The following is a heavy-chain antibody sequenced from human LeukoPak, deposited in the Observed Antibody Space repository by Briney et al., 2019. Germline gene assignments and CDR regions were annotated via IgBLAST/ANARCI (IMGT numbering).Heavy chain of an antibody. D-gene: IGHD1-14*01. CDR1: GFTFSSYW. CDR3: ARGNPRGFSVYYLDY. CDR2: IKQDGSEK. J-gene: IGHJ4*02. V-gene: IGHV3-7*04. Sequence: PGGSLRLSCAASGFTFSSYWMSWVRQAPGKGLEWVANIKQDGSEKYYVDSVKGRFTISRDNAKNSLYLQMNSLRAEDTAVYYCARGNPRGFSVYYLDYWGQGTLVTVSS.